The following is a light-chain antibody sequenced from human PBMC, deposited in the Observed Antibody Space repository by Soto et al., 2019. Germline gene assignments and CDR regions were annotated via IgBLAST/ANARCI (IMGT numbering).Light chain of an antibody. V-gene: IGLV2-23*02. CDR3: FPYAGAGTFV. CDR2: EVN. CDR1: SSDVGSYNL. Sequence: QSALTQPASVSGSPGQSITISCTGTSSDVGSYNLVSWFQQHPGKAPKLFIYEVNRRPSGVSDRLSGSKSANTASLTISGLQAEEEADYYCFPYAGAGTFVFGTGPKATVL. J-gene: IGLJ1*01.